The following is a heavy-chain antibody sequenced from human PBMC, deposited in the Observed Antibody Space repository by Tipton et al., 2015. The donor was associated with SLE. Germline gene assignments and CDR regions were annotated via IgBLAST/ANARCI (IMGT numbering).Heavy chain of an antibody. Sequence: LRLSCAASGFTFSGYYWSWIRQPPGKGLEWIGEINHSGSTNYNPSLKSRVTISVDTSKNQFSLKLSSVTAADTAVYYCARGIAVAGFDYWGQGTLVTVSS. J-gene: IGHJ4*02. CDR2: INHSGST. V-gene: IGHV4-34*01. D-gene: IGHD6-19*01. CDR1: GFTFSGYY. CDR3: ARGIAVAGFDY.